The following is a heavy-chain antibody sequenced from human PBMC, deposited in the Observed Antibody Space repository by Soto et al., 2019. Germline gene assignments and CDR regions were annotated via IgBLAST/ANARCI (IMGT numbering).Heavy chain of an antibody. D-gene: IGHD3-16*01. CDR1: GFTFSSYA. Sequence: EVQLLESGGGLVQPGGSLRLSCAASGFTFSSYAMSWVRQAPGKGLEWVSAISGSGGSTYYADSVKGRFTISRDNSKNTLYLQMNSLIAEDTAVYYCAKDRGSGYNYYFYMDVWGKGTTVTVSS. V-gene: IGHV3-23*01. CDR2: ISGSGGST. CDR3: AKDRGSGYNYYFYMDV. J-gene: IGHJ6*03.